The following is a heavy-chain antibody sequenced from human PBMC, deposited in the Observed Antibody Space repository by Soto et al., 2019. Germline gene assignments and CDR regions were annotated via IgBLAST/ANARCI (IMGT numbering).Heavy chain of an antibody. D-gene: IGHD1-7*01. CDR2: IYPGDSDT. CDR1: GYSFISYW. Sequence: GESLKISCKGSGYSFISYWIGWVRQMPGKGLEWMGIIYPGDSDTRYNPSFQGQVTLSADKSISTAYLQWSSLKASDTGMYYCARHRTAGTTIDGMDVSGQGTTVTVSS. CDR3: ARHRTAGTTIDGMDV. J-gene: IGHJ6*02. V-gene: IGHV5-51*01.